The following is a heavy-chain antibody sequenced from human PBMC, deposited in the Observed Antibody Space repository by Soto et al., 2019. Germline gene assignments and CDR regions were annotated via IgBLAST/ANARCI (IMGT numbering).Heavy chain of an antibody. J-gene: IGHJ4*02. Sequence: SETLSLTCTVSGDSISAYSGSWVRRPPGKGLEWIGNIHYNGNTKYNPSLKSRVTMSVDTSKNQFSLKLISVTAADTAKYFCAREGNLGRWLQPLDFWGQGTLVTVSS. V-gene: IGHV4-59*01. CDR3: AREGNLGRWLQPLDF. D-gene: IGHD5-12*01. CDR1: GDSISAYS. CDR2: IHYNGNT.